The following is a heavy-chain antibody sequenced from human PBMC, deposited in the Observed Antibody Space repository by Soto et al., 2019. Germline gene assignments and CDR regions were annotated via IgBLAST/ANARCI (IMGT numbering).Heavy chain of an antibody. Sequence: GGSLRLSCAASGFTFSNAWINWVRQTPGKGLEWVGRVKSKTDGGTTDFAAPVKGRFAISRDDSKNMVYLEMNSLKAEDTAIYYCTTDSYITSIIVRFDYWGHGTLVTVSS. CDR2: VKSKTDGGTT. CDR3: TTDSYITSIIVRFDY. D-gene: IGHD3-22*01. V-gene: IGHV3-15*07. CDR1: GFTFSNAW. J-gene: IGHJ4*01.